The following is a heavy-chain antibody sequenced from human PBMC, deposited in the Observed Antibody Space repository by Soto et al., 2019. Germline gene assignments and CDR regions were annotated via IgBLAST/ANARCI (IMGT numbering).Heavy chain of an antibody. J-gene: IGHJ6*02. CDR1: GYTFTDYY. V-gene: IGHV1-2*02. D-gene: IGHD6-19*01. Sequence: QVQLVQSGAEVKKPGASVKVSCKASGYTFTDYYMHWVRQAPGQGLEWMGWINPNSGGTNYAQKFQGRVTMTRDTSISTAYMEVNRLRYVDTAVYYCARDQSPSSGWPGMDVWGQGTTVTVSS. CDR3: ARDQSPSSGWPGMDV. CDR2: INPNSGGT.